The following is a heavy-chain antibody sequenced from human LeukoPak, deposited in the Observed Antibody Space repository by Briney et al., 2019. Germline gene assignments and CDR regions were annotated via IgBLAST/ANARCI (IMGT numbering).Heavy chain of an antibody. Sequence: LAGGSLRLSCAASGFTFSDYDMHWVRQAPGKGLEWVAVILYDGSHKYYADSVKGRFAISRDNSKKTLYLQMNSLRAEDTAVYYCVRGHTYFYDSSGQTAHTWGQGTPVTVSS. D-gene: IGHD3-22*01. CDR2: ILYDGSHK. J-gene: IGHJ5*02. CDR1: GFTFSDYD. CDR3: VRGHTYFYDSSGQTAHT. V-gene: IGHV3-33*08.